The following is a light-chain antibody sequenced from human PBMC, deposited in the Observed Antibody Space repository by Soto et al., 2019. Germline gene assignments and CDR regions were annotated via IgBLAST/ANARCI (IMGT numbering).Light chain of an antibody. CDR3: CSYTSNYTYV. V-gene: IGLV2-14*01. Sequence: YVLTHPASLSGSPGQSVTISCTGTSSDIGGYSSVSWYQHHPGRAPKLMIYDVSDRPSGVSTRFSGSKSGNTASLTISGLQAEDEADYYCCSYTSNYTYVFGTGTKVTGL. CDR2: DVS. J-gene: IGLJ1*01. CDR1: SSDIGGYSS.